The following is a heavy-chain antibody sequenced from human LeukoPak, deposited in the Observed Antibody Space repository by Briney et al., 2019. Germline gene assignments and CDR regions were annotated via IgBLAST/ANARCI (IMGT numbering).Heavy chain of an antibody. D-gene: IGHD3-22*01. CDR2: INWNGGST. Sequence: GGSLRLSCAASGFTFDEYGMIWARQAPGKALEGVSGINWNGGSTGYADSVKGRFTIYRDNAKNTLYLQMNSLRPEDTALYYCARARNTMIVVVHDAFDIWGQGTMVTVSS. J-gene: IGHJ3*02. CDR1: GFTFDEYG. V-gene: IGHV3-20*04. CDR3: ARARNTMIVVVHDAFDI.